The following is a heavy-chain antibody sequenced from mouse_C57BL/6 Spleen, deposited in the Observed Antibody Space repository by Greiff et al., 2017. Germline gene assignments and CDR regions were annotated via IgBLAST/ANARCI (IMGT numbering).Heavy chain of an antibody. J-gene: IGHJ3*01. CDR1: GYTFTSYW. D-gene: IGHD1-1*01. CDR2: IHPNSGST. CDR3: ARGDYYGSSEGFAY. Sequence: QVQLQQPGAELVKPGASVKLSCKASGYTFTSYWMHWVKQRPGQGLEWIGMIHPNSGSTNYNEKFKSKVTLTVDKSSSTAYMQLSSLTSEDSAVYYCARGDYYGSSEGFAYWGQGTLVTVSA. V-gene: IGHV1-64*01.